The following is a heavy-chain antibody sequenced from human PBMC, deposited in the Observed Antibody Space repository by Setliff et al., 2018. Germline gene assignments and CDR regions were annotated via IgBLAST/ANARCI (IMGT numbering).Heavy chain of an antibody. CDR2: INYYGSIFDDGTTYST. V-gene: IGHV4-39*07. J-gene: IGHJ2*01. CDR1: GGSISNSTFY. D-gene: IGHD5-12*01. CDR3: ARNPDFLQYSFDL. Sequence: PSETLSLTCTVSGGSISNSTFYWSWIRQPPGKGLEWIGSINYYGSIFDDGTTYSTYYNPSLKSRATISIDTSKSQFSLKLSSMTAADTALYYCARNPDFLQYSFDLWGRGTLVTVSS.